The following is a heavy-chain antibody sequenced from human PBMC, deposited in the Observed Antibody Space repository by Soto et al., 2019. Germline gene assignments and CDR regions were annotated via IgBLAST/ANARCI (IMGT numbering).Heavy chain of an antibody. Sequence: GGSLRLSCAASGFTFSNVWMSWVRQAPGKGLEWVGRIKSKTDGGTTDYAAPVKDRFTISRDDSKNTMYLQMSSLKTEDTAVYYCSTWVYCSGGNCHDAFHIWGQGTMVTGSS. CDR2: IKSKTDGGTT. CDR1: GFTFSNVW. CDR3: STWVYCSGGNCHDAFHI. J-gene: IGHJ3*02. D-gene: IGHD2-15*01. V-gene: IGHV3-15*01.